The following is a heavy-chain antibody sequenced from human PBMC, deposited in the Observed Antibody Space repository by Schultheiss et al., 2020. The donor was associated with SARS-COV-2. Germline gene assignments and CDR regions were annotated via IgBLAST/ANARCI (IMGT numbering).Heavy chain of an antibody. J-gene: IGHJ6*02. D-gene: IGHD2-2*01. CDR1: GFTFSSYS. CDR2: ISSSSSYI. V-gene: IGHV3-21*01. Sequence: GESLKISCAASGFTFSSYSMNWVRQAPGKGLEWVSSISSSSSYIYYADSVKGRFTISRDNAKNSLYLQMNSLRAEDTAVYYCASGLKAGVPAFRVYYYGMDVWGQGTTVTVSS. CDR3: ASGLKAGVPAFRVYYYGMDV.